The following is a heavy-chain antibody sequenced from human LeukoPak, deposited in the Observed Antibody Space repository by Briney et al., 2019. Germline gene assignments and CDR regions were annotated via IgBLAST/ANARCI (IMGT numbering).Heavy chain of an antibody. V-gene: IGHV3-20*04. CDR3: AKDTSWYLNYYYMDV. CDR2: INWNGGST. Sequence: GGSLRLSCAASGFTFDDYGMSWVRQAPGKGLEWVSGINWNGGSTGYADSVKGRFTISRDNSKNTLYLQMNSLRAEDTPVYYCAKDTSWYLNYYYMDVWGKGTTVTISS. D-gene: IGHD6-13*01. CDR1: GFTFDDYG. J-gene: IGHJ6*03.